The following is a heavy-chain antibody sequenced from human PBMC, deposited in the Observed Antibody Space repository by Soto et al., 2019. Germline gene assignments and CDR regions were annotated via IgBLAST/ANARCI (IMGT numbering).Heavy chain of an antibody. J-gene: IGHJ5*02. Sequence: ASVEVSCKASGYTFTSYDINWVRQATGQGLEWMGWMNPNSGNTGYAQKFQGRVTMTRNTSISTAYMELSSLRSEDTAVYYCVRRGYSGYDYPSHYNWFDPWGRGTLVTVSS. CDR1: GYTFTSYD. D-gene: IGHD5-12*01. V-gene: IGHV1-8*01. CDR3: VRRGYSGYDYPSHYNWFDP. CDR2: MNPNSGNT.